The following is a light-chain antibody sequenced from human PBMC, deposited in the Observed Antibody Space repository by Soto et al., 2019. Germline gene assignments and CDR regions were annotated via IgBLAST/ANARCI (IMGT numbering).Light chain of an antibody. J-gene: IGLJ1*01. CDR1: SSDVGGYNY. CDR3: SSYTPSSTNV. V-gene: IGLV2-14*01. CDR2: DVS. Sequence: QSALTQPASVSGSPGQSITISCTGTSSDVGGYNYVSWFQQHPDKAPKLIIYDVSNRPSGVSDRLSGSKSGNTASLTISGLQAEDEADYYCSSYTPSSTNVFGTGTKLTV.